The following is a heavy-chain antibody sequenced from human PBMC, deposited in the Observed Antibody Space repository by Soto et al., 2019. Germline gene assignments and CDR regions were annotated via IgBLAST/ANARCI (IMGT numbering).Heavy chain of an antibody. CDR3: AKDLSSLGWLALGAPFDS. CDR1: GLTVSTYA. CDR2: VSANGRNT. V-gene: IGHV3-23*01. Sequence: GGSLRLSCAASGLTVSTYAMNWVRQAPGKGLEWVSSVSANGRNTYYADSVKGRFTVSRDKSKNALFLQLDSLRVEDTAIYYCAKDLSSLGWLALGAPFDSWGPGTLVTDSS. J-gene: IGHJ4*02. D-gene: IGHD3-22*01.